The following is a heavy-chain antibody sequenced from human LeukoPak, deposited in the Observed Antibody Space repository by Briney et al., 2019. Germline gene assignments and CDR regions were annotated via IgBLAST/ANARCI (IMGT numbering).Heavy chain of an antibody. J-gene: IGHJ4*02. V-gene: IGHV1-2*02. Sequence: EASVKVSCKASGYTFTGYYMHWVRQAPGQGLEWIGWINPNSGGTNYAQKFQGRVTMTWDTSISTAYMELSRLRSDDTAVYYCAREYILTAYYGDYWGQGTLVTVSS. CDR3: AREYILTAYYGDY. CDR2: INPNSGGT. D-gene: IGHD3-9*01. CDR1: GYTFTGYY.